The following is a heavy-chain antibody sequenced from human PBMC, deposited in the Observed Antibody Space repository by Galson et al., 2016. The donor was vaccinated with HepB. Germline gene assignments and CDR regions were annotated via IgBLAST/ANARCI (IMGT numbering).Heavy chain of an antibody. CDR3: AVARFLEWFTFDS. CDR2: ISSASSAI. V-gene: IGHV3-48*01. Sequence: SLRLSCAASGFTFSSYSMNWVRQAPGKGLEWVSYISSASSAIFYADSVKGRFTISRDNAKNSLYLQMNSLRAEDTAVYYFAVARFLEWFTFDSWGQGTLVTVSS. J-gene: IGHJ4*02. D-gene: IGHD3-3*01. CDR1: GFTFSSYS.